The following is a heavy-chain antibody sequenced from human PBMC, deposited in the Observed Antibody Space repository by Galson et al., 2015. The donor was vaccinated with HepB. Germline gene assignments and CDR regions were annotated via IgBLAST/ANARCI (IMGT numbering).Heavy chain of an antibody. Sequence: SVTVSCKASGYTFTSSGISWVRQAPGQGLEWMGWISAYNGNTNYAQKLQGRVTMTTDTSTSTAYMELRSLRSDDTAVYYCARTPGIAAAGPVEGGDWFDPWGQGTLVTVSS. D-gene: IGHD6-13*01. V-gene: IGHV1-18*01. CDR1: GYTFTSSG. CDR2: ISAYNGNT. J-gene: IGHJ5*02. CDR3: ARTPGIAAAGPVEGGDWFDP.